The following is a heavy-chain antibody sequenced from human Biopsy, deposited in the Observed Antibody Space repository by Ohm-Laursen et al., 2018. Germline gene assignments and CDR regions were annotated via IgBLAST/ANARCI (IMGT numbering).Heavy chain of an antibody. V-gene: IGHV1-46*01. D-gene: IGHD6-19*01. CDR2: INPSGSTT. CDR1: GYSFTSYY. J-gene: IGHJ4*02. Sequence: ASVKVSCKASGYSFTSYYMYWVRRAPGQGLEWMGMINPSGSTTSYPQIFQGRVTMTRDTSKSTVYMELSSLRSADTAVYFCARNTGWYGDLYYFDYWGQGTLVTVSS. CDR3: ARNTGWYGDLYYFDY.